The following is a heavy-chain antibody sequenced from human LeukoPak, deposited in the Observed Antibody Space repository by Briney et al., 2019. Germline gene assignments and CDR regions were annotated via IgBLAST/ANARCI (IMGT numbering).Heavy chain of an antibody. CDR2: ISWNSGSI. CDR1: GFTFDDYA. CDR3: AKAQGRYYDILTGYYGPDYGMDV. V-gene: IGHV3-9*01. Sequence: GRSLRLSCAASGFTFDDYAMHWVRQAPGKGLEWVSGISWNSGSIGYADSVKGRFTIPRDNSKNTLYLQMNSLRAEDTAVYYCAKAQGRYYDILTGYYGPDYGMDVWGQGTTVTVSS. J-gene: IGHJ6*02. D-gene: IGHD3-9*01.